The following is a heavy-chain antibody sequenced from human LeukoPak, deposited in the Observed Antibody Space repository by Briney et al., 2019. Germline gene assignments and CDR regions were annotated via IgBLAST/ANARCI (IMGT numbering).Heavy chain of an antibody. Sequence: QPGGSLRLSCAASGFTFSSYAMTWVRQAPGKGLEWVSAISTGGGSTWYADSLEGRFTISRDNSKNTLYLQMDSLRADDTATYYCAKDRISGQGGAARILDYWGQGILVTVSS. CDR3: AKDRISGQGGAARILDY. D-gene: IGHD6-6*01. J-gene: IGHJ4*02. CDR2: ISTGGGST. CDR1: GFTFSSYA. V-gene: IGHV3-23*01.